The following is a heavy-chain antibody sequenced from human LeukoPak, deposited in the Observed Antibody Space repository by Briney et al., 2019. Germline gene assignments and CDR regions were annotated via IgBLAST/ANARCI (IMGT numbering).Heavy chain of an antibody. J-gene: IGHJ6*04. D-gene: IGHD6-13*01. CDR3: AKGAAAGLYYYGMDV. CDR1: GFTFSSYA. V-gene: IGHV3-23*01. CDR2: ISGSGGST. Sequence: GGSLRLSCAASGFTFSSYAMSWVRQAPGKGLEWVSAISGSGGSTYYADSVKGRFTISRDNSKNTLYPQMNSLRAEDTAVYYCAKGAAAGLYYYGMDVWGKGTTVTVSS.